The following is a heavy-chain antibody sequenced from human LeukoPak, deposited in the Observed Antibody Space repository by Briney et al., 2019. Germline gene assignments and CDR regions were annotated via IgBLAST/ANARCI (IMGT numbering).Heavy chain of an antibody. CDR1: GGSISNGDHY. J-gene: IGHJ5*02. D-gene: IGHD4-17*01. V-gene: IGHV4-30-4*08. Sequence: SETLSLTCTVSGGSISNGDHYWSWIRQHPGKGLEWIGHIYYSGSTYYNPSLKSRVTISVDTSKNQFSLKLSSVTAADTAVYYCAREVTTFPNWFDPWGQGTLVTVSS. CDR2: IYYSGST. CDR3: AREVTTFPNWFDP.